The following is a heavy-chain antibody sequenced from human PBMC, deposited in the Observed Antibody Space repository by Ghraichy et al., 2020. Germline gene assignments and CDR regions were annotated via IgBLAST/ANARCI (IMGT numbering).Heavy chain of an antibody. Sequence: GGSLRLSCAASGFSFSSYGMHWVRQAPGKGLEWVAVTSFDGSGKEYADSVKGRFTISRDNSRNTMYLQMNSLRAEDTAVYYCAKAGLTGCYMYAFDIWGQGTMVTVSS. D-gene: IGHD1-26*01. CDR2: TSFDGSGK. CDR3: AKAGLTGCYMYAFDI. J-gene: IGHJ3*02. V-gene: IGHV3-30*18. CDR1: GFSFSSYG.